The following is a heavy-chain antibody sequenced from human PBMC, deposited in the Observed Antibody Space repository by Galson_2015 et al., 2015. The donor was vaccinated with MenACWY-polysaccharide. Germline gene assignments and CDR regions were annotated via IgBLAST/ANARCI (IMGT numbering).Heavy chain of an antibody. D-gene: IGHD7-27*01. CDR3: ARGHLGLGL. V-gene: IGHV3-30*03. CDR2: ISYDGKNK. J-gene: IGHJ6*02. CDR1: GFAFSNYA. Sequence: SLRLSCAVSGFAFSNYAIHWVRQAPGKGLEWVAVISYDGKNKYYAEAVKGRFTISRDNAKDSLYLQMNSLRAEDTAVYFCARGHLGLGLWGQGTTVTVSS.